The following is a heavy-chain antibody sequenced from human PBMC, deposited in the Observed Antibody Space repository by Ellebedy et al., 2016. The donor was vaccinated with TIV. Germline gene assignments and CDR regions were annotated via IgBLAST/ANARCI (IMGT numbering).Heavy chain of an antibody. V-gene: IGHV4-39*07. CDR2: IYYSGTT. CDR3: ATRGSHTAFDDFDN. CDR1: GGSISSSSSY. J-gene: IGHJ4*02. D-gene: IGHD5-18*01. Sequence: SETLSLTCTVSGGSISSSSSYWGWIRQPPGKGLEWIGSIYYSGTTYYNPSLKSRVTISLHTSKNQLSLRLSSVTAADTAVYYYATRGSHTAFDDFDNWGQGILVTVSS.